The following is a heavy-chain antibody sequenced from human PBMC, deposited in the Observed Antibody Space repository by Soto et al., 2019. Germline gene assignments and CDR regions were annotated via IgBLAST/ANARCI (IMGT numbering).Heavy chain of an antibody. Sequence: QVQLVESGGGVVQPGRSLRLSCAASGFTFSSYGMHWVRQAPGKGLEWVAVISYDGSNKYYADSVKGRFTISRDNSKNTLYLQMNSLRAEDTAVYYCAKDFALKSPFDYWGQGTLVTVSS. CDR1: GFTFSSYG. CDR2: ISYDGSNK. CDR3: AKDFALKSPFDY. V-gene: IGHV3-30*18. J-gene: IGHJ4*02.